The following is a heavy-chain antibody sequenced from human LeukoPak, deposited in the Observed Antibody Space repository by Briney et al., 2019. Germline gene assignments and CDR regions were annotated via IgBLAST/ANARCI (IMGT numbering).Heavy chain of an antibody. Sequence: GASVKVSCKASGYTFTTYGISWVRQAPGQGLEWMGWISVYNGNTKYAQSLQGRVTMTTDTSTSTAYMELRSLRSDDTAVYYCATWKGEGCSGAGCSSTRGWFGPWGQGTLVTVSS. V-gene: IGHV1-18*01. CDR1: GYTFTTYG. CDR3: ATWKGEGCSGAGCSSTRGWFGP. J-gene: IGHJ5*02. CDR2: ISVYNGNT. D-gene: IGHD2-15*01.